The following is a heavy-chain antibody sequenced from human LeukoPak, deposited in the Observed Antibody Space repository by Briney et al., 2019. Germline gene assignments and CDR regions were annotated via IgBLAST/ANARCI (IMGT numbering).Heavy chain of an antibody. CDR1: GFTFSTYD. J-gene: IGHJ3*02. CDR3: ARRHAHPLDGDNSQFAFNI. D-gene: IGHD4-23*01. CDR2: ITSSGDTT. Sequence: GGSLSFLCAASGFTFSTYDMSGVSQAPGKGLEWVSAITSSGDTTYYADSVKGRFSISRDNSKNTLYLPMNSLRAEDTAVYYCARRHAHPLDGDNSQFAFNIWGPRTMVTVSS. V-gene: IGHV3-23*01.